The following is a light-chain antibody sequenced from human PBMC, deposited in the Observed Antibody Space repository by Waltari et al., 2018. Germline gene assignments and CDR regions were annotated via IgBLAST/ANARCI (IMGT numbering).Light chain of an antibody. CDR1: ESVSPY. CDR3: RQRNDRRGT. V-gene: IGKV3-11*01. J-gene: IGKJ1*01. Sequence: EIVLTQSPATLPLSPGERATLSCRASESVSPYLAWDQQRPGQAPRLIVYEVSTRAAGIPARFSGSGSETEFALTSSCLEPDDFAIYYCRQRNDRRGTFGQGTRVE. CDR2: EVS.